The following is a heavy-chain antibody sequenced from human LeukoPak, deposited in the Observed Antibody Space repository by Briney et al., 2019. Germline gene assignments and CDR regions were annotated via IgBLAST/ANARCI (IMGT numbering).Heavy chain of an antibody. CDR1: GFTFSPCS. V-gene: IGHV3-21*01. D-gene: IGHD1-1*01. Sequence: GGSLRLSCVASGFTFSPCSMNWVRQAPGKGLEWVSSISSTGSSIYYADSVKGRFTISRDNAKNSLYLQMSSLRVEDTAVYYCARDDVAWNDVHWFDPWGQGTLVTVSS. CDR3: ARDDVAWNDVHWFDP. CDR2: ISSTGSSI. J-gene: IGHJ5*02.